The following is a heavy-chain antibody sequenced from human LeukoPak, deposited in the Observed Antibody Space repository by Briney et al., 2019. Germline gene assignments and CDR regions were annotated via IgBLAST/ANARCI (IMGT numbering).Heavy chain of an antibody. D-gene: IGHD6-19*01. J-gene: IGHJ4*02. Sequence: SETLSLTCTVSGGSISSSSYYWGWIRQPPGKGLEWIGSIYYSGSTYYNPSLKSRVTIPVDTSKNQFSLKLSSVTAADTAVYYCARHDSSGWHFDYWGQGTLVTVSS. V-gene: IGHV4-39*01. CDR3: ARHDSSGWHFDY. CDR1: GGSISSSSYY. CDR2: IYYSGST.